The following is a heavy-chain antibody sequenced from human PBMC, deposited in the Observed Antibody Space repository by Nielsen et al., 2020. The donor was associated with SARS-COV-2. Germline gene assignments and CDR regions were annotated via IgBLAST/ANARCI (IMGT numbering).Heavy chain of an antibody. CDR3: ARDIRVTLYYYYYMDV. Sequence: GGSLRLSCAASGFTFSSYSMNWVRQAPGKGLEWVSYISSSSSTIYYADSVKGRFTISRDNAKNSLYLQMNSLRAEDTAVYYCARDIRVTLYYYYYMDVWGKGTTVTVSS. D-gene: IGHD3-16*01. V-gene: IGHV3-48*01. J-gene: IGHJ6*03. CDR2: ISSSSSTI. CDR1: GFTFSSYS.